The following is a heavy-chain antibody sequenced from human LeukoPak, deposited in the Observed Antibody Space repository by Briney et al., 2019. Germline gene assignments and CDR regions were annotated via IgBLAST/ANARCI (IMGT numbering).Heavy chain of an antibody. CDR1: GYSISSGYY. V-gene: IGHV4-38-2*01. J-gene: IGHJ4*02. CDR2: IYHSGST. Sequence: NPSETLSLTXAVSGYSISSGYYWGWIRPPPGKGLEWIGSIYHSGSTYYNPSLKSRVTISVDTSKNQFSLKLSSVTAADTAVYYCARGMGFWSGYVVYWGQGTLVTVSS. CDR3: ARGMGFWSGYVVY. D-gene: IGHD3-3*01.